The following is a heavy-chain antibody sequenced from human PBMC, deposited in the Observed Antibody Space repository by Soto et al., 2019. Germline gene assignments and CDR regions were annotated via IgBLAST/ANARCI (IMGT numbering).Heavy chain of an antibody. J-gene: IGHJ6*02. Sequence: QVQLVQSGAEVKKSGSSVKVSCKASGGTFSSYAISWVRQAPGQGLEWMGGIIPIFGSVKYAQKFQGRVTITADESTSTAYMELSSLRSDDTAVYFCARAATVVIFNQGHDYGMEVWGQGTKVTVSS. V-gene: IGHV1-69*01. D-gene: IGHD4-17*01. CDR2: IIPIFGSV. CDR1: GGTFSSYA. CDR3: ARAATVVIFNQGHDYGMEV.